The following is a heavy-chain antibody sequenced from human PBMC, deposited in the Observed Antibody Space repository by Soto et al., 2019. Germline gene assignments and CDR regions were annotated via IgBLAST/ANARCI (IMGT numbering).Heavy chain of an antibody. CDR3: ARVPYDFWSGYYSYYYGMDV. Sequence: QVQLVQSGAEVKKPGSSVKVSCKASGGTFSSYAISWVRQAPGQGLEWMGGIIPIFGTANYAQKFQGRVTITADESTSTDYMELSSLRSEDTAVYYCARVPYDFWSGYYSYYYGMDVWGQGTTVTVSS. CDR2: IIPIFGTA. D-gene: IGHD3-3*01. V-gene: IGHV1-69*01. CDR1: GGTFSSYA. J-gene: IGHJ6*02.